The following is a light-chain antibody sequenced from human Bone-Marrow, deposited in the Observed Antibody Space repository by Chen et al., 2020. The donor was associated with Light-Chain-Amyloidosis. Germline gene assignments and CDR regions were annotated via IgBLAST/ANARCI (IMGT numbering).Light chain of an antibody. Sequence: DIQMTQSPSSLSASVGDRVTITCQASHDITHYLNWYQQKPGQAPKLLIYDASNLETGVPSRFSGSGSGTDFVLTISSLQPEDIATYYCLQCGNIPITFGQGTRLEIK. CDR1: HDITHY. J-gene: IGKJ5*01. V-gene: IGKV1-33*01. CDR3: LQCGNIPIT. CDR2: DAS.